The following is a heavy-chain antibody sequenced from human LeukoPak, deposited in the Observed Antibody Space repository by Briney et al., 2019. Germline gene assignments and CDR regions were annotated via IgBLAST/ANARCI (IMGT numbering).Heavy chain of an antibody. CDR1: RGSISSYY. Sequence: PSETLSLTCTVSRGSISSYYWSWIRQPPGKGLEWIGYIYYSGSTKYNPSLKSRVTISVDTSKMEVSLKLTSVTAADTAVYYCARGPNRYSSGWYYFDSWGQGTLVTVSS. D-gene: IGHD6-19*01. J-gene: IGHJ4*02. CDR3: ARGPNRYSSGWYYFDS. CDR2: IYYSGST. V-gene: IGHV4-59*01.